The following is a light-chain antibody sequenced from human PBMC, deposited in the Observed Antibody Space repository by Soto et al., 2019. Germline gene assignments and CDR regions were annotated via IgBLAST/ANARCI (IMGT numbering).Light chain of an antibody. CDR2: DVS. J-gene: IGLJ1*01. Sequence: QSALTQPRSVSGSPGQSVTISCTGTSSDVGGYNYVSWYQKHPGKAPKIMIYDVSKRPSGVPDRFSGSKSGNTAALTISGLQAEDEADYYCCSYAGSRYVFGTGTKLTVL. CDR3: CSYAGSRYV. V-gene: IGLV2-11*01. CDR1: SSDVGGYNY.